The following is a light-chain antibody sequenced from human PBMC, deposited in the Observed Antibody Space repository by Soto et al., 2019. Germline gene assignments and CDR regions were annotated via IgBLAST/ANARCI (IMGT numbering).Light chain of an antibody. J-gene: IGKJ1*01. CDR2: GAS. Sequence: EILMTQSPATLSVSPGERATLSCRSSESGNSNLAWYQQKPGQAPRLLIHGASTRATGVPARFSGSGSGTEFTLTISSRQSEDSAIYYCQQYNNWPPCTFGQGTKVEIK. V-gene: IGKV3-15*01. CDR1: ESGNSN. CDR3: QQYNNWPPCT.